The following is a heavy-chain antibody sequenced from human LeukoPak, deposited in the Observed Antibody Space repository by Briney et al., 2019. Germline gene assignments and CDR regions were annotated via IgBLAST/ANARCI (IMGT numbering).Heavy chain of an antibody. CDR3: AKELPVSDYLWGTYPQGWSFDS. D-gene: IGHD3-16*02. J-gene: IGHJ4*02. Sequence: SETLSLTCTVSGASISSSPHYWGCLRQAPGKGLECIGTLYYSGTTFYKPSLKSRLTMSVDTSKHQFSLMLTSVTAADTAVYYCAKELPVSDYLWGTYPQGWSFDSWGQGTLVTVSS. V-gene: IGHV4-39*07. CDR2: LYYSGTT. CDR1: GASISSSPHY.